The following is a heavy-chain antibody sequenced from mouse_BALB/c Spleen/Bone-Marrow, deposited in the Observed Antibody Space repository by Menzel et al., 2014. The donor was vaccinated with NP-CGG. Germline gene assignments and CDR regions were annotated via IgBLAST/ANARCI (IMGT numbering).Heavy chain of an antibody. CDR1: GYSFTSYW. D-gene: IGHD2-4*01. CDR2: IDPSDSET. CDR3: ARSRLRRTFHAMDY. J-gene: IGHJ4*01. V-gene: IGHV1S126*01. Sequence: VQLQQSGPQLVRPGASVKISCKASGYSFTSYWMHWVKPRPGQGLEWIGMIDPSDSETRLNQKFKDKATLTVDKSSSTAYMQLSSPTSEDSAVYYCARSRLRRTFHAMDYWGQGTSVTVSS.